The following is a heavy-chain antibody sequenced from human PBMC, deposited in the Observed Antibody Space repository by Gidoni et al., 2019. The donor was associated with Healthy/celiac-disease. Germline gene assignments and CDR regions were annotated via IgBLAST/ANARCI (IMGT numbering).Heavy chain of an antibody. CDR3: AKSRSPVTYYYYGMDV. CDR2: SSGSGGST. J-gene: IGHJ6*02. V-gene: IGHV3-23*01. Sequence: EVQLLESGWGLFQHVGSLRLSCAASGLPFRRYAMSWVRQAPGKGLDWVSASSGSGGSTYYADSVKGRFTISRDNSKNTLYLQMNSLRAEDTAVYYCAKSRSPVTYYYYGMDVWGQGTTVTVSS. CDR1: GLPFRRYA.